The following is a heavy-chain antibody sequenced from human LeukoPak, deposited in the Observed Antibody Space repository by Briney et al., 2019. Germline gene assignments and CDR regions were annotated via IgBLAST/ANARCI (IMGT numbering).Heavy chain of an antibody. Sequence: PGGSLRLSCAASGFTLSSNWMHWVRQAPGKGLVWVSRINSDGSSTRYADSVKGRFTISRDNTKNSLYLQMNSLRAEDTAIYYCARDSQWRAFDIWGQGTMVTVSS. CDR1: GFTLSSNW. D-gene: IGHD6-19*01. V-gene: IGHV3-74*01. J-gene: IGHJ3*02. CDR3: ARDSQWRAFDI. CDR2: INSDGSST.